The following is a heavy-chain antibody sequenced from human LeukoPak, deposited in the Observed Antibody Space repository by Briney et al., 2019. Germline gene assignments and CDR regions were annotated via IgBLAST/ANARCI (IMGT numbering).Heavy chain of an antibody. CDR1: GGSFSGYY. CDR3: ARGDGGDIVVVVAATRPTFPHNYYYGMDV. J-gene: IGHJ6*02. D-gene: IGHD2-15*01. Sequence: SETLSLTCAVYGGSFSGYYWSWIRQPPGKGLEWIGEINHSGSTNYNPSLKSRVTISVDTSKNQFSLKLSSVTAADTAVYYCARGDGGDIVVVVAATRPTFPHNYYYGMDVWGQGTTVTVSS. CDR2: INHSGST. V-gene: IGHV4-34*01.